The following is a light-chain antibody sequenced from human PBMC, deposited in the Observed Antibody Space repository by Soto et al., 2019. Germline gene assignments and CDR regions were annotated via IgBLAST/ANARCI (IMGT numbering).Light chain of an antibody. CDR2: GAS. CDR1: QTVSDNY. J-gene: IGKJ4*01. CDR3: QQYCGSPRVS. V-gene: IGKV3-20*01. Sequence: EIVLTQSPGALSLSPGERATLSCRASQTVSDNYLAWYQQKPGQAPRLLIYGASTRATGIPDRFSGSGSGTDFTLTISRLEHEDVAVYYCQQYCGSPRVSFGGGTKVEIK.